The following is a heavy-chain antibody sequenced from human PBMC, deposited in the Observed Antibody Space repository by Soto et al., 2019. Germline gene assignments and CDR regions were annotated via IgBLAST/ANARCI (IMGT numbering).Heavy chain of an antibody. V-gene: IGHV3-15*01. CDR2: IKSNRDGGAT. CDR3: TTGTVCSGDCYSAVFDY. CDR1: GFTHAW. D-gene: IGHD2-21*01. J-gene: IGHJ4*02. Sequence: EVQLVESGGGLVKPGESLRLPCAASGFTHAWMSWVRQAPGKGLEWVGRIKSNRDGGATDYAAPVRGRFTISRDDSKNTVYLQMNGLRTEDTAVYYCTTGTVCSGDCYSAVFDYCGQGTLVTVSS.